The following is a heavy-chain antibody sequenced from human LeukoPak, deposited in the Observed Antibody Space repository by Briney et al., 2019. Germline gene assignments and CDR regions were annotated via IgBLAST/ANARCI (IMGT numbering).Heavy chain of an antibody. D-gene: IGHD2-15*01. Sequence: APVKVSCKASGYTFTSYYMHWVRQAPGQGLEWMGIINPSGGSTSYAQKFQGRVTMTRDTSTSTVYMELSSLRAEDTAVYYCAGSSLVVAAPNYFDYWGQGTLVTVSS. CDR2: INPSGGST. V-gene: IGHV1-46*01. CDR1: GYTFTSYY. CDR3: AGSSLVVAAPNYFDY. J-gene: IGHJ4*02.